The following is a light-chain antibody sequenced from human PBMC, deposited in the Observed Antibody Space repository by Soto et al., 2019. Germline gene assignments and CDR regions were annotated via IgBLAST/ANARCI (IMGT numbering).Light chain of an antibody. CDR1: SSDVGGYNY. CDR2: DVS. Sequence: QSDLTQARSVYGSHGQSVTISCTRTSSDVGGYNYVSWYQQHPGKAPKLMIYDVSQRPSGVPDRFSGSKSGNTASLTISGLQAEDEADYFCCSYAGSYSLYVFGTGTKVTVL. J-gene: IGLJ1*01. V-gene: IGLV2-11*01. CDR3: CSYAGSYSLYV.